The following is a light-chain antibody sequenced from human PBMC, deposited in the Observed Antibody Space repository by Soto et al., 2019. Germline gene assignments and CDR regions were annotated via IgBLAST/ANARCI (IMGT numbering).Light chain of an antibody. CDR2: GAS. CDR1: QSVSSSY. CDR3: QQYGSSLLT. J-gene: IGKJ5*01. Sequence: EIVLTQSPGTLSLSPGERATLSCRASQSVSSSYLAWYQQKPGQAPRLLIYGASSRATGIPDRFSGSGSGTDFTLTCSRLEPEDFAVYYCQQYGSSLLTFGQGTRLEMK. V-gene: IGKV3-20*01.